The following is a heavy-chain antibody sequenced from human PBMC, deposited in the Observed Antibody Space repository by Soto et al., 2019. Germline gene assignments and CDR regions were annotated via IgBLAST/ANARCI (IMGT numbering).Heavy chain of an antibody. CDR2: IIGRGGNT. J-gene: IGHJ6*03. CDR3: AKHIEQYYHYYYMDV. CDR1: GFTFSSYA. V-gene: IGHV3-23*01. Sequence: EVQLLESGGGLVQPGGSLRLSCAASGFTFSSYAMSWVRQAPGKGLEWVSAIIGRGGNTYHVDSVRGRFTISRDNSKNTLSLQMNSLRAEDTAVYYCAKHIEQYYHYYYMDVWGKGTTVTVSS.